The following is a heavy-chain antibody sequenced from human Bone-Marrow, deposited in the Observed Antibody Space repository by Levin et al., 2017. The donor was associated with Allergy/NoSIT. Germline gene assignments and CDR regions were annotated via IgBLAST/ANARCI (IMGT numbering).Heavy chain of an antibody. CDR3: ARNGDSSSYYSTTTIDY. J-gene: IGHJ4*02. Sequence: PSETLSLTCTVSGGSISSYYWSWIRQPPGKGLEWIGYIYYSGSTNYNPSLKSRVTISVDTSKNQFSLKLSSVTAADTAVYYCARNGDSSSYYSTTTIDYWGQGTLVTVSS. CDR2: IYYSGST. V-gene: IGHV4-59*08. D-gene: IGHD3-22*01. CDR1: GGSISSYY.